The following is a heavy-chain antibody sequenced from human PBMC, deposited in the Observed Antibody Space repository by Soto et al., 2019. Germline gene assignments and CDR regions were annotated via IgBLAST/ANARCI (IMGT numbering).Heavy chain of an antibody. Sequence: GGSLRLSCAASGFTFSSYDMHWVRQATGKGLEWVSVIGTAGDTYYPDSVKGRFTVSRENAKNSFYLQMNSLRAGDTAVYYCARGLGSWYYMDVWGKGATVTVSS. D-gene: IGHD3-10*01. V-gene: IGHV3-13*01. J-gene: IGHJ6*03. CDR3: ARGLGSWYYMDV. CDR2: IGTAGDT. CDR1: GFTFSSYD.